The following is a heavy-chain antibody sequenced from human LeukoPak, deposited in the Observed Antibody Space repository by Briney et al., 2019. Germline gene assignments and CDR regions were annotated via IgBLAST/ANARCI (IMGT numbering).Heavy chain of an antibody. CDR2: SNWKGGST. CDR3: ARDLDYGADY. CDR1: GFTFDDYG. Sequence: PGGSLRLSCAASGFTFDDYGMSWVRQAPGKGLEWVSGSNWKGGSTGYVDSVKGRFTISRDNAKNSLHLQMNSLRGEDTALYHCARDLDYGADYWGQGTLVTVSS. J-gene: IGHJ4*02. D-gene: IGHD3-16*01. V-gene: IGHV3-20*01.